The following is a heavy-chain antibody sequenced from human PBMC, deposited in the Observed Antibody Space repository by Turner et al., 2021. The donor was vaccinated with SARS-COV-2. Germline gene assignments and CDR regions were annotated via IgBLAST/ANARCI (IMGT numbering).Heavy chain of an antibody. CDR1: GGSISSSSYY. V-gene: IGHV4-39*01. Sequence: QLQLQESGPGLVKPSETLSLTCTVYGGSISSSSYYWGWIRQPPGKGLEWIGSIDYSGITYYNPSRKSRVTISVDTSKNQFSLKLSSVTAADTAVYYCARLMDTAMDYYGMDVWGQGTTVTVSS. D-gene: IGHD5-18*01. CDR2: IDYSGIT. CDR3: ARLMDTAMDYYGMDV. J-gene: IGHJ6*02.